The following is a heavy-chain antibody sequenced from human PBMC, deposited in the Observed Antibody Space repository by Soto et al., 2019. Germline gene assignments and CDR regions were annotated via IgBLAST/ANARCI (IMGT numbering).Heavy chain of an antibody. CDR2: IKQDGSEK. Sequence: PGGSLRLSCAASGFTFSSYWMSWVRQAPGKGLEWVANIKQDGSEKYYVDSVKGRFTISRDNAKNSLYLQMNSLRAEDTAVYYCARRGVLLWFGEHTNYYYGMDVWGQGTTVTVSS. CDR1: GFTFSSYW. D-gene: IGHD3-10*01. J-gene: IGHJ6*02. CDR3: ARRGVLLWFGEHTNYYYGMDV. V-gene: IGHV3-7*01.